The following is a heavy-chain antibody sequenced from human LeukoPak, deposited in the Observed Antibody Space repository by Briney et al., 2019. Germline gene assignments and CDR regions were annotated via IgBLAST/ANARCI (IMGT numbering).Heavy chain of an antibody. Sequence: GASVKVSCKASGGTFSSYAISWVRQAPGQGLEWMGGIMPIFGTANFAQKFQGRVTITADKSTSTVYMDLSSLRSEDTAIYYCARIRIADQLQISGWDDAFDIWGQGTMVTVSS. V-gene: IGHV1-69*06. D-gene: IGHD2-2*01. J-gene: IGHJ3*02. CDR2: IMPIFGTA. CDR3: ARIRIADQLQISGWDDAFDI. CDR1: GGTFSSYA.